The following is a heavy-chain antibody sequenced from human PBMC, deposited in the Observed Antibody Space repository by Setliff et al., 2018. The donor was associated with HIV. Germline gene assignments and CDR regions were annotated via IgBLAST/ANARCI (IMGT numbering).Heavy chain of an antibody. V-gene: IGHV4-31*03. CDR1: GGSIYSGAYY. D-gene: IGHD5-18*01. CDR2: IYYSGDT. CDR3: ARIAWYSESTYGHDLYYFDF. Sequence: SETLSLTCTVSGGSIYSGAYYWAWIRQHPGKGLEWIGHIYYSGDTHYNPSLKSRLTISIDTSVNQFSLKLSSVTAADTAVYFCARIAWYSESTYGHDLYYFDFWVQGSLVTVSS. J-gene: IGHJ4*02.